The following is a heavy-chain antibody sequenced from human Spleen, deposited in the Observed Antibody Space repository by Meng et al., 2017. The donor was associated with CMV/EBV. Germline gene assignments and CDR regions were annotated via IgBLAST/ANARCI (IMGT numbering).Heavy chain of an antibody. D-gene: IGHD2-15*01. CDR2: ISSGGNTK. CDR1: GFTFSSYE. CDR3: ARSGACSGGSCYSNYYYGMDV. V-gene: IGHV3-48*03. J-gene: IGHJ6*02. Sequence: GESLKISCAASGFTFSSYEMNWVRQAPGKGLEWVSYISSGGNTKYYADSVKGRFTISRNNAKNSLYLQMDSLRAEDTAVYYCARSGACSGGSCYSNYYYGMDVWGQGTTVTVSS.